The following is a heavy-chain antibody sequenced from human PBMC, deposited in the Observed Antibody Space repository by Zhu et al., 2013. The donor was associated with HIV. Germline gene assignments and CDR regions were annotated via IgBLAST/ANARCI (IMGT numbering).Heavy chain of an antibody. Sequence: QVQLVQSGAEVKKPGSSVKVSCKASGGTFSSYAISWVRQAPGQGLEWMGGIIPIFGTANYAQKFQGRVTITADKSTSTAYMELSSLRSEDTAVYYCARDGVGYNRLVIYYYYYGMDVWGQGTTVTVSS. CDR3: ARDGVGYNRLVIYYYYYGMDV. CDR2: IIPIFGTA. CDR1: GGTFSSYA. D-gene: IGHD6-25*01. J-gene: IGHJ6*02. V-gene: IGHV1-69*06.